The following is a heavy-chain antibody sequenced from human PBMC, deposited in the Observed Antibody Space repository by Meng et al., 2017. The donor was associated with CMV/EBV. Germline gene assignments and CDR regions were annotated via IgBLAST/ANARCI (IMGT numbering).Heavy chain of an antibody. D-gene: IGHD3-3*01. Sequence: GESLKISCAASGFTFSSYSMNWVRQAPGKGLEWVSSISSSSSYIYYADSVKGRFTISRDNAKNSLYLQMNSLRAEDTAVYYCAREGYDFWSGYYTYEIIYWGQGTLVTVSS. CDR3: AREGYDFWSGYYTYEIIY. V-gene: IGHV3-21*01. J-gene: IGHJ4*02. CDR1: GFTFSSYS. CDR2: ISSSSSYI.